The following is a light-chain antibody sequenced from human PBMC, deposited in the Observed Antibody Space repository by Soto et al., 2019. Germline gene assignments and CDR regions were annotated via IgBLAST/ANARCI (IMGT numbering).Light chain of an antibody. CDR1: QTISSW. V-gene: IGKV1-5*03. CDR3: QHYNNYLLT. J-gene: IGKJ4*01. CDR2: KAS. Sequence: DIQLTQSPSNMSVSVGARVIITCRASQTISSWLAWYQQKPGKAPKLLIYKASSLESGVPSRFSGSGSGTEFTLTISSLQPDDFATYYCQHYNNYLLTFGGGTKVDI.